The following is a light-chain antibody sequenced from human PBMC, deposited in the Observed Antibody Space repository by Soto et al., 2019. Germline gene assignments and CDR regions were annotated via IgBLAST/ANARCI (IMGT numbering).Light chain of an antibody. CDR3: QSYDTIRSAPYV. J-gene: IGLJ1*01. CDR1: SSNIGSGYD. CDR2: GNN. V-gene: IGLV1-40*01. Sequence: QSVLTQPPSVSGAPGQRVTISCAGSSSNIGSGYDVYWYQHLPGTAPKLLIYGNNNRPSGVPDRFSGSKSGPSASLAITGLHAEYEALYYCQSYDTIRSAPYVFGTGTKATLL.